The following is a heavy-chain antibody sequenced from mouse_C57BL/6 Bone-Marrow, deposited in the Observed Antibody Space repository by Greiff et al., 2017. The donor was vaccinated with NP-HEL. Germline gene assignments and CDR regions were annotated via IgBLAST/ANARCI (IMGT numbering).Heavy chain of an antibody. D-gene: IGHD1-1*01. Sequence: QVQLQQSGAELVKPGASVKISCKASGYAFSSYWMHWVKQRPGKGLEWIGQIYPGVGDTNYHRKFKGKATLTADKSSSTAYMQLSSLTSEDSAVYFCTVPHWYFDVWGTGTTVTVSS. J-gene: IGHJ1*03. V-gene: IGHV1-80*01. CDR2: IYPGVGDT. CDR1: GYAFSSYW. CDR3: TVPHWYFDV.